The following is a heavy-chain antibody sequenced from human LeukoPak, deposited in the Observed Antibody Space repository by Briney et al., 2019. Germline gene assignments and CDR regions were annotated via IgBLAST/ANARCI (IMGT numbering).Heavy chain of an antibody. CDR2: IKSKTDGGTT. Sequence: PGGSLRLSCAASGFTFSNAWMSWVRQAPGKGLEWVGRIKSKTDGGTTGYAAPVKGRFTISRDDSRNTLYLQMNSLKTEDTAVYYCTTEGILAYCGGDCYSMFAFDIWGQGTMVTVSS. D-gene: IGHD2-21*02. CDR1: GFTFSNAW. CDR3: TTEGILAYCGGDCYSMFAFDI. J-gene: IGHJ3*02. V-gene: IGHV3-15*01.